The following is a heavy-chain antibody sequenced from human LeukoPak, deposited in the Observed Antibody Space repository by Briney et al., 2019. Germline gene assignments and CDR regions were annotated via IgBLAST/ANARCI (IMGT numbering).Heavy chain of an antibody. D-gene: IGHD3-22*01. CDR1: GFTFSTFA. Sequence: GGSLRLSCAASGFTFSTFAMIWVRQPPGKGLEWVSSIFPSGGEIHYADSVRGRFTISRDNSKSTLSLQMNSLKTEDTAVYYCTRVGRVVVAHAPFDYWGQGTLVTVSS. CDR2: IFPSGGEI. CDR3: TRVGRVVVAHAPFDY. V-gene: IGHV3-23*01. J-gene: IGHJ4*02.